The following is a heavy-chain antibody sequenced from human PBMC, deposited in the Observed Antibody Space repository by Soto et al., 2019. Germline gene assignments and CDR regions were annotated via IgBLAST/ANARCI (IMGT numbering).Heavy chain of an antibody. CDR3: AVKRGYCSRTNCSSDH. Sequence: GESLKISCKASGYSFTNYWIGWVRQMPGKGLEWMGIIYPGDSDTRYSLSFQGQVTISADKSISPAYLQWGSLKASDTAMYYCAVKRGYCSRTNCSSDHWGQGTLVTVSS. D-gene: IGHD2-2*01. CDR2: IYPGDSDT. CDR1: GYSFTNYW. V-gene: IGHV5-51*01. J-gene: IGHJ4*02.